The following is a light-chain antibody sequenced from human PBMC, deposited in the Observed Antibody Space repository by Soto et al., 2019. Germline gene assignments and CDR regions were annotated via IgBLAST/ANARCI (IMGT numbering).Light chain of an antibody. Sequence: QSALTQPPSASGSPGQSVTISCTGTSSDVGGYNYVSWYQQHPGKAPKLMIDEVSKPPSGVPDRFSGSKSGNTASLTVSGLQAEDEADYYCSSYAGSNKSVVFGGGTKLTVL. J-gene: IGLJ2*01. V-gene: IGLV2-8*01. CDR3: SSYAGSNKSVV. CDR1: SSDVGGYNY. CDR2: EVS.